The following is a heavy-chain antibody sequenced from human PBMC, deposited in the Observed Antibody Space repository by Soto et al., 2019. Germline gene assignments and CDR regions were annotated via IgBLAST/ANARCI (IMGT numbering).Heavy chain of an antibody. J-gene: IGHJ3*02. V-gene: IGHV3-64D*06. CDR2: ISSNGGST. CDR1: GFTFSSYA. CDR3: VKPLSWSPDAFDI. D-gene: IGHD3-3*01. Sequence: GGSLRLSCSASGFTFSSYAMHWVRQAPGKGLEYVSAISSNGGSTYYADSVKGRFTISRDNSKNTLYLQMSSLRAEDTAVYYCVKPLSWSPDAFDIWRQGTMVTVS.